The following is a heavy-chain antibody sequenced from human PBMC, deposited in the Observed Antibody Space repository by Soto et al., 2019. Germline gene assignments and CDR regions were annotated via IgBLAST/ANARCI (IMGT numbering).Heavy chain of an antibody. D-gene: IGHD1-1*01. V-gene: IGHV1-69*02. CDR2: IIPILGIA. J-gene: IGHJ4*02. CDR3: ARGGPYNWNDGSFDY. CDR1: GGTFSSYT. Sequence: ASVKVSCKASGGTFSSYTISWVRQAPGQGLEWMGRIIPILGIANYAQKFHGRVTITADKSTSTAYMELGSLRSEETAVYYCARGGPYNWNDGSFDYWGQGTLVTVSS.